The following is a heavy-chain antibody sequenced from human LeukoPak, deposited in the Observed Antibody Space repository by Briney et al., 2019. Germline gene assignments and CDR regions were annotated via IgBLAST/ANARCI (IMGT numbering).Heavy chain of an antibody. Sequence: SETLSLTCTVSGGSISSSSYYWGWIRQPPGKGLEWIGSIYYSGSTNYNPSLKSRVTISVDTSKNQFSLKLSSVTAADTAVYYCARVFLDYYDPGYYFDYWGQGTLVTVSS. D-gene: IGHD3-10*02. CDR2: IYYSGST. CDR1: GGSISSSSYY. V-gene: IGHV4-39*07. CDR3: ARVFLDYYDPGYYFDY. J-gene: IGHJ4*02.